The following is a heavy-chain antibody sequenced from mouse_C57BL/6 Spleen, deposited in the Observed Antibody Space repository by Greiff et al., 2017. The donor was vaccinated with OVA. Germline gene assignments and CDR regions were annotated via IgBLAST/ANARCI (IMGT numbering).Heavy chain of an antibody. CDR1: GYTFTDYY. V-gene: IGHV1-26*01. CDR3: ANRDYYCSRWFAY. J-gene: IGHJ3*01. CDR2: INPNNGGT. D-gene: IGHD1-1*01. Sequence: VQLQQSGPELVKPGASVKISCKASGYTFTDYYMNWVKQSHGKSLEWIGDINPNNGGTSYNQKFKGKATLTVDKSSSTAYMELRSLTSEDSAVYYCANRDYYCSRWFAYWGQGTLVTVSA.